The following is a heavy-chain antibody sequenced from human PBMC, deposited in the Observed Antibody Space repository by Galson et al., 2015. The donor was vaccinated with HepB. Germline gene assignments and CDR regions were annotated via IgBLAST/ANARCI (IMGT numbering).Heavy chain of an antibody. Sequence: VSGGSISSYYWSWIRQPPGKGLEWIGYIYYSGSTNYNPSLKSRVIISVDTSKNQFSLKLTSVTAADTAVYYCARGWGSSSSLFSHYYYYMDVWGKGTTVTVSS. J-gene: IGHJ6*03. CDR3: ARGWGSSSSLFSHYYYYMDV. D-gene: IGHD6-6*01. CDR2: IYYSGST. V-gene: IGHV4-59*01. CDR1: GGSISSYY.